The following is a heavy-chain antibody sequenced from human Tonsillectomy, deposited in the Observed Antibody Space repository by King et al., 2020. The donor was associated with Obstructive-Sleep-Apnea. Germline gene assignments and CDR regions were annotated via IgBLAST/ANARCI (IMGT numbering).Heavy chain of an antibody. V-gene: IGHV4-59*01. D-gene: IGHD3-22*01. CDR2: IYYSGST. CDR3: ARGRDLYDSSGIDY. Sequence: LQLQESGPRLVKPSETLSLICTVSGGSISSYYWSWIRQPPGKGLEWIGYIYYSGSTNYNPSLKSRVTISVDTSKNQFSLKLSSVTAADTAVYYCARGRDLYDSSGIDYWGQGTLVTVSS. CDR1: GGSISSYY. J-gene: IGHJ4*02.